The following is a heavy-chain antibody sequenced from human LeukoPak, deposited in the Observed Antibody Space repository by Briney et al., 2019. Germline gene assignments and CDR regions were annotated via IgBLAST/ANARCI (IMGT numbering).Heavy chain of an antibody. CDR1: GYSFISYW. V-gene: IGHV5-51*01. CDR2: IYPGDSDT. Sequence: GESLKISCKGSGYSFISYWIGWVRQMPGKGLEWMGIIYPGDSDTRYSPSFQGQVTISADKSISTAYLQWSSLKASDTAMYYCARFARYYDSSGYYYFDYWGQGTLVTVSS. CDR3: ARFARYYDSSGYYYFDY. D-gene: IGHD3-22*01. J-gene: IGHJ4*02.